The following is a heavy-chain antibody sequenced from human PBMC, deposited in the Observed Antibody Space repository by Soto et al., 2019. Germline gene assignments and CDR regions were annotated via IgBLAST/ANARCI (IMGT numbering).Heavy chain of an antibody. D-gene: IGHD3-9*01. CDR3: ARDSYYDILTGPRRAWHTYSWFDP. J-gene: IGHJ5*02. V-gene: IGHV1-69*13. CDR1: GGTFRSYA. Sequence: GASVKVSLKASGGTFRSYAISCVRQAPGQGLEGMGGIIPIFGTANYAQKFQGRVTITADESTSTAYMELSSLRSEDTAVYYCARDSYYDILTGPRRAWHTYSWFDPWGQGTLVTVSS. CDR2: IIPIFGTA.